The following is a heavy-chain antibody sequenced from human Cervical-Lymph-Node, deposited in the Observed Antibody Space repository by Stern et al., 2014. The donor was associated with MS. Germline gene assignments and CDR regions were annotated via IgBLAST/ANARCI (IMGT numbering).Heavy chain of an antibody. CDR3: ATFDFWSGHG. Sequence: EVQLVESGGGLVQRGGSLRLSCAASGLAFSTSGMNWVRQAPGKGLEWLSYISPTGNTMFYAASVKGRFTISRDNAKSSISLQMNSLSDEDTAVYFCATFDFWSGHGWGQGALVTVSS. J-gene: IGHJ4*02. CDR1: GLAFSTSG. CDR2: ISPTGNTM. V-gene: IGHV3-48*02. D-gene: IGHD3-3*01.